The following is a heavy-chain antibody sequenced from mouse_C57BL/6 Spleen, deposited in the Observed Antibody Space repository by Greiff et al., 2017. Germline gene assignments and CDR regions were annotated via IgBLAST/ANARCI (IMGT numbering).Heavy chain of an antibody. J-gene: IGHJ4*01. CDR3: ARHLIYDGYYVDYYAMDY. V-gene: IGHV2-6-1*01. CDR2: IWSDGST. CDR1: GFSLTSYG. D-gene: IGHD2-3*01. Sequence: QVQLKESGPGLVAPSQSLSITCTVSGFSLTSYGVHWVRQPPGKGLEWLVVIWSDGSTTYNSAPKSRLSISKDNSKSQVFLKMNSLQTDDTAMYYCARHLIYDGYYVDYYAMDYWGQGTSVTVSS.